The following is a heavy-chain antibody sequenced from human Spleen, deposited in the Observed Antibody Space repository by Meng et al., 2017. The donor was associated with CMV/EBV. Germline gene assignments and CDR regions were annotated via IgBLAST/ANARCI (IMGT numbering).Heavy chain of an antibody. D-gene: IGHD1-7*01. CDR1: GYNFRDYY. Sequence: SCKASGYNFRDYYIHWVRQAPGQGLEWMGWMNPRSGGTNFAQKFQGRVTMTRDTSISTAYMELSSLRSDDTAFYYCATRNLEVHDYWGQGTLVTVSS. V-gene: IGHV1-2*02. J-gene: IGHJ4*02. CDR2: MNPRSGGT. CDR3: ATRNLEVHDY.